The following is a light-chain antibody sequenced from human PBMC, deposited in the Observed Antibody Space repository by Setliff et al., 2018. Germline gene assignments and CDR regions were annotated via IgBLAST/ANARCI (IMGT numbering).Light chain of an antibody. CDR3: SSYTSSSTFV. V-gene: IGLV2-14*01. Sequence: QSVLTQPASVSGSPGQSITTACTGTSGDVGGYNYVSWYQQHPGKAPKLMIYDVSKRPSGVSNRFSGSKSGNTASLTISGLQAEDEADYYCSSYTSSSTFVFGTGTKVTVL. CDR2: DVS. J-gene: IGLJ1*01. CDR1: SGDVGGYNY.